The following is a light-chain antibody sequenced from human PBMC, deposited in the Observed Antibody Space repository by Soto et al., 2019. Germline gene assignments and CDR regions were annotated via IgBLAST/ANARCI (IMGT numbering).Light chain of an antibody. CDR2: WAS. CDR3: QQYYTTPVT. J-gene: IGKJ3*01. V-gene: IGKV4-1*01. CDR1: QNVLYSSNNKNY. Sequence: IVMTQSPDSLAVSLGERATINCKSSQNVLYSSNNKNYLAWYQQKPGQPPKLLIYWASTRESGVPDRFSGSGSGTDFTLTISSLQADDVAVYYCQQYYTTPVTFGRRTKVDIK.